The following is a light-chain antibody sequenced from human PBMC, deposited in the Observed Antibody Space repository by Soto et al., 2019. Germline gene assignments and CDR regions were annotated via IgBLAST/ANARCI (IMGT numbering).Light chain of an antibody. J-gene: IGLJ1*01. CDR3: SSFTSSSTFV. CDR2: DVS. V-gene: IGLV2-14*03. CDR1: SSDVGRYNY. Sequence: ALAQPASVSGSRGQSITISCTGTSSDVGRYNYVSWFQQHPGKVPKLIIYDVSNWPSGVSDRFSGSKSGNTASLTISGLQPEDEADYYCSSFTSSSTFVFGTGTKVTVL.